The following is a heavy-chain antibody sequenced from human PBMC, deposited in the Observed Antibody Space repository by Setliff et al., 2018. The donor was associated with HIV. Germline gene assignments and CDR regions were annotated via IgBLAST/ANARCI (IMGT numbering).Heavy chain of an antibody. V-gene: IGHV4-31*03. D-gene: IGHD6-19*01. J-gene: IGHJ4*02. CDR2: IFYSGST. CDR3: ARSLLPSITVAGTIGY. CDR1: GDSIGSGGYY. Sequence: PSETLSLTCTVSGDSIGSGGYYWSWIRQHPGKGLEWIGYIFYSGSTYYNPSLKSRVTISVDTSKNQFSLRLNSVTAADTAVYYCARSLLPSITVAGTIGYWGQGSLVTVPQ.